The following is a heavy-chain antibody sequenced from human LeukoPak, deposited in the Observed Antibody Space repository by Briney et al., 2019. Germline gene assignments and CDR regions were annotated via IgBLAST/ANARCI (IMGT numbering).Heavy chain of an antibody. D-gene: IGHD5-18*01. CDR2: INHSGST. CDR1: GGSLSGYY. CDR3: ARGRRGYSYGSMYYFDY. Sequence: PSETLSLTCAVYGGSLSGYYWSWIRQPPGKGLEWIGEINHSGSTNYNPSLKSRVTISVDTSKNQFSLKLSSVTAADTAVYYCARGRRGYSYGSMYYFDYWGQGTLVTVSS. J-gene: IGHJ4*02. V-gene: IGHV4-34*01.